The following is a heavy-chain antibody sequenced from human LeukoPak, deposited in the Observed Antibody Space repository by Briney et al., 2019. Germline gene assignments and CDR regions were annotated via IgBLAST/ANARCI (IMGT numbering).Heavy chain of an antibody. CDR1: GFSLSTSGVG. J-gene: IGHJ4*02. CDR2: IYWDDDK. Sequence: GPTLVNPTQTLTLTCTFSGFSLSTSGVGVGWIRQPPGKALGWLALIYWDDDKRYSPSLKSRLTITKDTSKNQVVLTMTNMDPVDTATYYCAHSLCDYVWGGPSCYFDYWGQGTLVTVSS. D-gene: IGHD3-16*01. CDR3: AHSLCDYVWGGPSCYFDY. V-gene: IGHV2-5*02.